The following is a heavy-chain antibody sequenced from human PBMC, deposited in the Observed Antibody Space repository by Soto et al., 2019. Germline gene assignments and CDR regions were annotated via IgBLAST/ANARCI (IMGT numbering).Heavy chain of an antibody. CDR3: ARHDSGIAVAGTDD. D-gene: IGHD6-19*01. Sequence: PAEPLKIWWRAPGSSFTRYGRRWVRQMPGTGLEWMGRIDPSDSYTNYSPSFQGHVTISADKSISTAYLHWSSLKASDTAMYYCARHDSGIAVAGTDDWGQGTLVTVSS. J-gene: IGHJ4*02. CDR2: IDPSDSYT. CDR1: GSSFTRYG. V-gene: IGHV5-10-1*01.